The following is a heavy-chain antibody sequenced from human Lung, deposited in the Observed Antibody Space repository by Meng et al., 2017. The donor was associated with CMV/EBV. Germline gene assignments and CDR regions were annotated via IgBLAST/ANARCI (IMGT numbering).Heavy chain of an antibody. V-gene: IGHV4-39*07. D-gene: IGHD6-13*01. CDR1: GGSISSSSYY. CDR3: ARGSQQPDGWFDP. CDR2: IYYSGST. Sequence: ESLKISCPVSGGSISSSSYYWGWIRQPPGKGLEWIGSIYYSGSTYYNPSLKSRVTISVDTSKNQFSLKLSSVTAADTAVYYCARGSQQPDGWFDPWGQGTLVTVSS. J-gene: IGHJ5*02.